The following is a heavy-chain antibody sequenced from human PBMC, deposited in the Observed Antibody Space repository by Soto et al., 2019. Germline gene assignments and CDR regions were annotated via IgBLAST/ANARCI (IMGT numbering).Heavy chain of an antibody. CDR3: ARVKRTWGYSSGWYSL. J-gene: IGHJ3*01. CDR1: GGSFSGYY. D-gene: IGHD6-19*01. V-gene: IGHV4-34*01. Sequence: QVQLQQWGAGLLKPSETLSLTCAVYGGSFSGYYWSWIRQPPGKGLEWIGEINHSGSTNYNPSLKSRVTILVDTSKNQFSLKLSSVTAADTAVYYCARVKRTWGYSSGWYSLWGQGTMVTVSS. CDR2: INHSGST.